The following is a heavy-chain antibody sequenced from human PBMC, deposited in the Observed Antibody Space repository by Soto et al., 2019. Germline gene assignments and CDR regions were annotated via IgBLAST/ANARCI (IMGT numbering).Heavy chain of an antibody. D-gene: IGHD1-1*01. CDR3: ASDNDGLHY. CDR2: ISTYGSVT. Sequence: VGALRLSFAASGLIFSNYKMHCFRQAPGKGLVWFSRISTYGSVTDYADSVKGRFTVYRDNAKNTLYLQMNSLRDEDTAVYYCASDNDGLHYWGQGTLVTVSS. CDR1: GLIFSNYK. V-gene: IGHV3-74*01. J-gene: IGHJ4*02.